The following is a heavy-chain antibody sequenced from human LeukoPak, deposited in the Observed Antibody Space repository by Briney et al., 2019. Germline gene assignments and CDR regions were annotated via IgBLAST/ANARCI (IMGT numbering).Heavy chain of an antibody. D-gene: IGHD6-19*01. V-gene: IGHV3-7*02. CDR1: GFTFRSYS. CDR2: IKQGGSEK. CDR3: VAGKEK. J-gene: IGHJ4*02. Sequence: GGSLRLSCAGSGFTFRSYSMNWVRQAPGKGLEWVAMIKQGGSEKYYVDSVKGRFTISRDNAKNSLYLQMNSLRAEDTAVYYCVAGKEKWGQGTLATVSS.